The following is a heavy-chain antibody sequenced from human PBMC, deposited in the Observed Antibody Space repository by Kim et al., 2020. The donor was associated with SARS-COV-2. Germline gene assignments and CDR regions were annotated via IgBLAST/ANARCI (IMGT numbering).Heavy chain of an antibody. CDR1: GDSISGYY. CDR2: INHSGST. J-gene: IGHJ4*02. V-gene: IGHV4-34*01. CDR3: ARGGGIASGLLVYY. Sequence: SETLSLTCTVSGDSISGYYWSWIRQPPGKGLEWIGEINHSGSTNYNPSLKSRVTISVDTSKNQFSLKLSSVTAADTAVYYCARGGGIASGLLVYYWGQGT. D-gene: IGHD6-13*01.